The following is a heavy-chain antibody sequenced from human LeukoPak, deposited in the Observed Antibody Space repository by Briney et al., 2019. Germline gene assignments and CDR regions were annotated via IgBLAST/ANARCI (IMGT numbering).Heavy chain of an antibody. CDR3: ARTGDGYNYFDY. CDR1: GYTFTGYY. V-gene: IGHV1-2*02. J-gene: IGHJ4*02. CDR2: INPNSGGT. Sequence: ASVTVSCKASGYTFTGYYMHWVRQAPGQGLEWMGWINPNSGGTNYAQKFQGRVTMTRDTSISTAYMELSRLRSDDTAVYYCARTGDGYNYFDYWGQGTLVTVSS. D-gene: IGHD5-24*01.